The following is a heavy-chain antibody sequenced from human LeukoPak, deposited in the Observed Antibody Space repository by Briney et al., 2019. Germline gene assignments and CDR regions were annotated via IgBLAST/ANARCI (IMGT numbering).Heavy chain of an antibody. Sequence: GGSLRLTCAASGFTFSGSAMHWVRQASGKGLEWLGRSRSKANSYATAYAASVKGRFTISRDDSKNTAYLQMNSLKTEDTAVYYCTMVYGDYYYYYYMDVWGKGTTVTVSS. CDR1: GFTFSGSA. CDR2: SRSKANSYAT. J-gene: IGHJ6*03. V-gene: IGHV3-73*01. CDR3: TMVYGDYYYYYYMDV. D-gene: IGHD4-17*01.